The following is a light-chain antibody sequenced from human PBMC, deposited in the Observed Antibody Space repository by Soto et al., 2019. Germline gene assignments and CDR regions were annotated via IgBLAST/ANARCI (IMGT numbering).Light chain of an antibody. J-gene: IGLJ1*01. Sequence: QSVLTQPASVSGSPGQSITISCTGTSSDVGGFNYVSWYQQHPGKAPKLLIFDVYSRPSGISNRFSGSKSGNTASLTISGLQAEDEADYYCSSYTTSSSYDFGAGTKVTV. CDR1: SSDVGGFNY. V-gene: IGLV2-14*01. CDR2: DVY. CDR3: SSYTTSSSYD.